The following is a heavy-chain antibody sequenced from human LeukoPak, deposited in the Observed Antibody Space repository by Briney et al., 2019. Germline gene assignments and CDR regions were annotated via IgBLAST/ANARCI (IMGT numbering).Heavy chain of an antibody. Sequence: SETLSLTCAVYGGSFSGYYWSWIRQPPGKGLEWIGEINHSGSTNYNPSLKSRVTISVDTSKNQFSLKLSSVTAADTAVYYCARVAGYNYLDYWGQGALVTVSS. CDR1: GGSFSGYY. CDR3: ARVAGYNYLDY. J-gene: IGHJ4*02. V-gene: IGHV4-34*01. D-gene: IGHD5-24*01. CDR2: INHSGST.